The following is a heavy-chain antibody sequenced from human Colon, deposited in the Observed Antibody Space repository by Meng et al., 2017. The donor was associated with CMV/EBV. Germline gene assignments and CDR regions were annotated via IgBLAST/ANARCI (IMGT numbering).Heavy chain of an antibody. J-gene: IGHJ4*02. V-gene: IGHV4-59*01. D-gene: IGHD1-26*01. CDR1: GGSISTYY. Sequence: SETLSLTCIVSGGSISTYYWSWIRQPPGKGLEWIGYIFYSGSTTYNPSLKSRVTMSVDTSNNQFSLRLSPVTAADTAAYYCARSIVAASPFGYWGQGALVTVSS. CDR2: IFYSGST. CDR3: ARSIVAASPFGY.